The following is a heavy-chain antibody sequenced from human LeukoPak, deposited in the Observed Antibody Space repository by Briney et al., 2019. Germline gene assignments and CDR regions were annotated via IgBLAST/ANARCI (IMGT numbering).Heavy chain of an antibody. V-gene: IGHV3-33*01. CDR2: IWFDGNNE. Sequence: GRSLRLSCVASGFPFSSYGMHWVRQAPGKGLEWVAVIWFDGNNEYYADSVRGRFTISRDNSKNTLYLQMKSLRAEDTAIYYCARADFWSGHYYYFYGMDVWGQGTTLTVSS. J-gene: IGHJ6*02. D-gene: IGHD3-3*01. CDR3: ARADFWSGHYYYFYGMDV. CDR1: GFPFSSYG.